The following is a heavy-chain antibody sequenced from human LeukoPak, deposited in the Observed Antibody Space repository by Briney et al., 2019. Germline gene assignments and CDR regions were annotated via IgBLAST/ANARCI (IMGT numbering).Heavy chain of an antibody. CDR2: IYHSGST. Sequence: SETLSLTCAVSGGSISSGGYSWSWIRQPPGKGLEWIGYIYHSGSTNYNPSLKSRVTISVDRSKNQFSLKLSSVTAADTAVYYCARGHAFDIWGQGTMVTVSS. V-gene: IGHV4-30-2*01. CDR1: GGSISSGGYS. CDR3: ARGHAFDI. J-gene: IGHJ3*02.